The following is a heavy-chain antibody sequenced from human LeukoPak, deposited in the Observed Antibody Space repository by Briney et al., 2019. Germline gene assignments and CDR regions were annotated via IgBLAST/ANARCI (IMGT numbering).Heavy chain of an antibody. CDR3: ARGHNYGFDY. D-gene: IGHD5-18*01. V-gene: IGHV6-1*01. J-gene: IGHJ4*02. CDR2: TFYRSKWYN. Sequence: SQTLSLTCAISGDSVSSNSAAWNWIRQSPSRGLEWLGRTFYRSKWYNGYAISVQSRITVTPDTSKNQFSLQLNSVTPEDTAVYYCARGHNYGFDYWGQGALVTVSS. CDR1: GDSVSSNSAA.